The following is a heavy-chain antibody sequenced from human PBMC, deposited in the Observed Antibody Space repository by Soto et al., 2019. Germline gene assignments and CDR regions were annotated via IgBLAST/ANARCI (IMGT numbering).Heavy chain of an antibody. CDR1: GGSFSGYY. J-gene: IGHJ6*03. CDR2: INHSGST. Sequence: PSETLSLTCAVYGGSFSGYYWSWIRQPPGKGLEWIGEINHSGSTKYNPSLKSRVTISVDTSKNQFSLKLSSVTAADTAVYYCARDYGDYFYYYYMDVWGKGTTVTVSS. D-gene: IGHD4-17*01. CDR3: ARDYGDYFYYYYMDV. V-gene: IGHV4-34*01.